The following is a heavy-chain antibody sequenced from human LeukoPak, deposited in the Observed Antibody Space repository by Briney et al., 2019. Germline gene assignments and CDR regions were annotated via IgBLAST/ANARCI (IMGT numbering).Heavy chain of an antibody. J-gene: IGHJ5*02. CDR3: ARSDWFGP. Sequence: GGSLRLSCAASGFTFSGYCMHWVRQAPGKGLVWVSRIKSDGSITSYADSVKGRVTISRDNAKNTLYLQMNRLRAEDTAVYYCARSDWFGPCGEG. V-gene: IGHV3-74*01. CDR2: IKSDGSIT. CDR1: GFTFSGYC. D-gene: IGHD2-21*01.